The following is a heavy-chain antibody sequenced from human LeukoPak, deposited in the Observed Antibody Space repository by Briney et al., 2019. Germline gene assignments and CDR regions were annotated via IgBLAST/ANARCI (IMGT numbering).Heavy chain of an antibody. CDR2: IYPRDGST. CDR3: ARDQEGFDY. CDR1: GYTFTSNY. Sequence: ASVKVSCKASGYTFTSNYIHWVRQVPGQGLEWMGVIYPRDGSTSYAQKFQGRVTVTRDTSTSTVHMELSGLRSEDTAVYYCARDQEGFDYWGQGTLVTVSS. V-gene: IGHV1-46*01. J-gene: IGHJ4*02.